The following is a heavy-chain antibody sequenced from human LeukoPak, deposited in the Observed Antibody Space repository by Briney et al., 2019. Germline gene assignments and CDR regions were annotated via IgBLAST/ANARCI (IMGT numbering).Heavy chain of an antibody. CDR1: GFTFSNSA. CDR3: AKGRALEGVAAFNY. CDR2: TSGSGGST. V-gene: IGHV3-23*01. J-gene: IGHJ4*02. Sequence: GWSLRLSCAASGFTFSNSAMSWVRQAPGRGLEWVSATSGSGGSTYYADSVKGRFTISSDNSTNTLYLHTNTLRDEDRVVYDCAKGRALEGVAAFNYWGRRTVVTVSS. D-gene: IGHD2-15*01.